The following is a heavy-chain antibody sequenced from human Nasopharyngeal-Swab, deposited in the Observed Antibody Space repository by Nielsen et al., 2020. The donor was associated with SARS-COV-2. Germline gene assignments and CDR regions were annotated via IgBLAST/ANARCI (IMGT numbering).Heavy chain of an antibody. CDR1: GFTLSSNS. J-gene: IGHJ6*02. CDR2: ISTSSSYL. V-gene: IGHV3-21*01. D-gene: IGHD5-12*01. Sequence: GASLQLSCAASGFTLSSNSMNWVRHAPGKGQESVSSISTSSSYLYYADSVKRRFTISRDNPKNSLYLQMNSLRAEDTAVYYCARGRGGGYDPWGYYYYDMDVWGHGTTVTVSS. CDR3: ARGRGGGYDPWGYYYYDMDV.